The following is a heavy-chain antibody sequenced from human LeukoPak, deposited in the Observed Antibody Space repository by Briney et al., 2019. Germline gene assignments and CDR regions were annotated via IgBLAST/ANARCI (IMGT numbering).Heavy chain of an antibody. CDR3: ARAGYSSSWYSLSYYYYYYMDV. D-gene: IGHD6-13*01. CDR2: IYTSGST. J-gene: IGHJ6*03. Sequence: SETLSLTCTVSGGSISSYYWSWIRQPAGKGLEWIGRIYTSGSTNYNPSLKSRVTMSVDTSKNQFSLKLSSVTAADTAVYYCARAGYSSSWYSLSYYYYYYMDVWGKGTTVTVSS. CDR1: GGSISSYY. V-gene: IGHV4-4*07.